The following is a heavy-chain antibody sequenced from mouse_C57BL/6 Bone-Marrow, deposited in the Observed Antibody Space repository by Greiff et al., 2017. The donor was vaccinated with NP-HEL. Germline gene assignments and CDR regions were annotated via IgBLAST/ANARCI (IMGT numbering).Heavy chain of an antibody. J-gene: IGHJ2*01. V-gene: IGHV1-66*01. Sequence: VQGVESGPELVKPGASVKISCKASGYSFPSYYIHWGKQGPGQGLEWIGWIYPGGGNTKYNEKFKGKATLTADTSSSTAYMQLSSLTSEDSAVYYCADYYGSSGWGQGTTLTVSS. D-gene: IGHD1-1*01. CDR2: IYPGGGNT. CDR3: ADYYGSSG. CDR1: GYSFPSYY.